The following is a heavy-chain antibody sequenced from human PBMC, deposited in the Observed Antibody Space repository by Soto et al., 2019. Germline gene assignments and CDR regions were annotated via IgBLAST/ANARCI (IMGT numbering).Heavy chain of an antibody. CDR3: ARQGFLGDYNWFDP. V-gene: IGHV4-39*01. CDR2: IYYSGST. CDR1: GGSISSSSYY. J-gene: IGHJ5*02. Sequence: QLQLQESGPGLVKPSETLSLTCTVSGGSISSSSYYWGWIRQPPGKGLEWIGSIYYSGSTYYNPSLKSRVTISVDTSKNQFSLKLSSVTAADTAVYYCARQGFLGDYNWFDPWGQGTLVTVSS. D-gene: IGHD3-3*01.